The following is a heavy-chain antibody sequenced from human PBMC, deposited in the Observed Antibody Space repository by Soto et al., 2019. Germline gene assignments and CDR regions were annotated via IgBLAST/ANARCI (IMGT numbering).Heavy chain of an antibody. CDR3: ATIRRATRWSGYYTVER. J-gene: IGHJ4*02. CDR2: FDPEDGET. D-gene: IGHD3-3*01. V-gene: IGHV1-24*01. CDR1: GYTLTELS. Sequence: ASVKVSCKVSGYTLTELSMHWVRQAPGRGLEWMGGFDPEDGETIYAQKFQGRVTMTEDTSTDTAYMELSSLRSEDTAVYYCATIRRATRWSGYYTVERWGQGTLVTVSS.